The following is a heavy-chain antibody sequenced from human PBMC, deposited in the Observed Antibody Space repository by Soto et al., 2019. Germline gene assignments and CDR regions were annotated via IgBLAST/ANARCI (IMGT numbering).Heavy chain of an antibody. Sequence: EVQLVESGGGLVQPGRSLRLSCAASGFTFDDYAMHWVRQAPGKGLEWVSGISWNSGSIGYADSVKGRFTISRDNAKNSLYLQMNSLRAEDTALYYCAKEDVGTSFDYWGQGTLVTVSS. D-gene: IGHD1-7*01. CDR1: GFTFDDYA. CDR3: AKEDVGTSFDY. J-gene: IGHJ4*02. CDR2: ISWNSGSI. V-gene: IGHV3-9*01.